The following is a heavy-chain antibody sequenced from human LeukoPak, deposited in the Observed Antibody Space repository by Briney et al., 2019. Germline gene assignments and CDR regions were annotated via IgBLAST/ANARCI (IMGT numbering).Heavy chain of an antibody. V-gene: IGHV4-34*01. CDR3: ARGTYYYGSGSRYYYYYYGMDV. CDR2: INHSGST. Sequence: SETLSLTCAVYGGSFSGYYWSWIRQPPGKGLEWIGEINHSGSTNYNPSLKSRVTISVDTSKNQFSLKLSSATAADTAVYYCARGTYYYGSGSRYYYYYYGMDVWGQGTTVTVSS. CDR1: GGSFSGYY. J-gene: IGHJ6*02. D-gene: IGHD3-10*01.